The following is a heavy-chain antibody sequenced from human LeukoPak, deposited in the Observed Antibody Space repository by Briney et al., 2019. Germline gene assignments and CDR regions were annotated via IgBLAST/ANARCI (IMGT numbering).Heavy chain of an antibody. CDR3: ARDAFQTSGTYMDY. CDR2: IIPIFGTA. V-gene: IGHV1-69*01. Sequence: SVKVSCKASGGTFSSYAISWVRQAPGQGLEWMGGIIPIFGTANYAQKFQGRVTITADESTSTAYMELSSLRSEDTAVYYCARDAFQTSGTYMDYWGQGTLVTVSS. J-gene: IGHJ4*02. CDR1: GGTFSSYA. D-gene: IGHD3-10*01.